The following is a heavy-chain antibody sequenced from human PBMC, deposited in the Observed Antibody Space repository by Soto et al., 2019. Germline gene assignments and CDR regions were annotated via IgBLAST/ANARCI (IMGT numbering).Heavy chain of an antibody. CDR2: IFYTGTT. V-gene: IGHV4-31*03. J-gene: IGHJ4*02. D-gene: IGHD4-4*01. CDR3: ARTAYSIFYYFDY. CDR1: GGSISGANNY. Sequence: PSETLSLTCSVSGGSISGANNYWNWIRQHPGKGLEWIGYIFYTGTTYYNPSLKSRVTMSVDTSENKFSLKLTSVTAADTAVYYCARTAYSIFYYFDYWGQGTLVTVSS.